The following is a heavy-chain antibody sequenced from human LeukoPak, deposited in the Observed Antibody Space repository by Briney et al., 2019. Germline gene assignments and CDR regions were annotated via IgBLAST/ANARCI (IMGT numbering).Heavy chain of an antibody. J-gene: IGHJ5*02. D-gene: IGHD2-15*01. Sequence: PSETLSLTCTVSGGSISSSSYYWGWIRQPAGKGLEWIGSIYYSGSTYYNPSLKSRVTISVDTSKNQFSLKLSSVTAADTAVYYCARHKPLFLEYCSGGSCYYPAWFDPWGQGTLVTVSS. V-gene: IGHV4-39*01. CDR3: ARHKPLFLEYCSGGSCYYPAWFDP. CDR2: IYYSGST. CDR1: GGSISSSSYY.